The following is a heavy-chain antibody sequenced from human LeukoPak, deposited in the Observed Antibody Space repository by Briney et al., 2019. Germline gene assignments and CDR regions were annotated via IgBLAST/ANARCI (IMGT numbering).Heavy chain of an antibody. Sequence: GASVKVSCKASGYTFTNSYIHWVRQAPGQGLEWMGIINPSGGSTSYPQKFQGRVTVTRDTSTSTVYMELSSLRSEDTAVYYCARDPYGPGSYYSHFDYWGQGTLVTVSS. V-gene: IGHV1-46*01. CDR1: GYTFTNSY. CDR2: INPSGGST. CDR3: ARDPYGPGSYYSHFDY. D-gene: IGHD3-10*01. J-gene: IGHJ4*02.